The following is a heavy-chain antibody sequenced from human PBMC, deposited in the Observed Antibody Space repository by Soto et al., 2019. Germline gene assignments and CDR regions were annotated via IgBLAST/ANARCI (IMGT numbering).Heavy chain of an antibody. CDR1: GGSISSGNYY. Sequence: PSETLSLTCTVSGGSISSGNYYWSWIRQPPGKGLEWIGFISYSGSAYYNPSLKSRVTISVDTSKNQFSLKLSSVTAADTAVYYCARLPTGFPNGFDPWGQGTLVNGSS. CDR3: ARLPTGFPNGFDP. J-gene: IGHJ5*02. CDR2: ISYSGSA. V-gene: IGHV4-30-4*01. D-gene: IGHD3-9*01.